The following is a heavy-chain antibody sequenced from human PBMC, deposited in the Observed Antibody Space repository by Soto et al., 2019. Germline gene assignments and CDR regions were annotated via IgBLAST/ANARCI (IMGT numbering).Heavy chain of an antibody. V-gene: IGHV1-3*01. CDR2: INAGNGNT. CDR3: ARAVYDYVWGSYREYYFDY. Sequence: GASVKVSCKASGYTFTSYAMHWVRQAPGQRLEWMGCINAGNGNTKYSQKFQGRVTITRDTSASTAYMELSSLRSEDTAVYYCARAVYDYVWGSYREYYFDYRGQGTLVTVSS. D-gene: IGHD3-16*02. J-gene: IGHJ4*02. CDR1: GYTFTSYA.